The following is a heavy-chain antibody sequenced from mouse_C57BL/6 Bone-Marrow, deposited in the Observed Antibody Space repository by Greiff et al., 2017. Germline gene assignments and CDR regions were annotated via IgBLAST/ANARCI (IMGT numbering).Heavy chain of an antibody. Sequence: VHLVESGPELVRPGVSVKISCKGSGYTFTDYAMHWVKQSHAKSLAWIGVISTYYGDASYNQTFKDKATMTVDKSSSTAYMELARLTSEDSTVYYCARWKLPFAYWGQGTLVTVSA. CDR3: ARWKLPFAY. CDR2: ISTYYGDA. CDR1: GYTFTDYA. J-gene: IGHJ3*01. D-gene: IGHD2-1*01. V-gene: IGHV1-67*01.